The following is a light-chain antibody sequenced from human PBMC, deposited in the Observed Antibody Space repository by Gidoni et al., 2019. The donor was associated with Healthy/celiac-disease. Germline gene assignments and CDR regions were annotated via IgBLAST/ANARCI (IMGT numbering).Light chain of an antibody. CDR1: SSDVGGYNY. Sequence: QSALTQPASVSGSPGQSITISCTGTSSDVGGYNYVSWYQQHPGKAPKLMISEVRNRPSVVSTRFSGSQSGNTASLTLSGLQAEDEADYYCSSYTSSSTRVFGTGTKVTVL. CDR2: EVR. V-gene: IGLV2-14*01. CDR3: SSYTSSSTRV. J-gene: IGLJ1*01.